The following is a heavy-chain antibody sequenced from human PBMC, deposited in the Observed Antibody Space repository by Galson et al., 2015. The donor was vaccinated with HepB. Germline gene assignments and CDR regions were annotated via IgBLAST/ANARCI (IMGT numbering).Heavy chain of an antibody. CDR1: GFTFSSYA. V-gene: IGHV3-23*01. CDR3: AKAYVVTRTTGYSSGWYKGPDLPWFDP. D-gene: IGHD6-19*01. Sequence: SLRLSCAASGFTFSSYAMSWVRQAPGKGLEWVSAISGRGGSTYYADSVKGRFTISRDNSKNTLYLQMNSLRAEDTAVYYCAKAYVVTRTTGYSSGWYKGPDLPWFDPWGQGTLVTVSS. CDR2: ISGRGGST. J-gene: IGHJ5*02.